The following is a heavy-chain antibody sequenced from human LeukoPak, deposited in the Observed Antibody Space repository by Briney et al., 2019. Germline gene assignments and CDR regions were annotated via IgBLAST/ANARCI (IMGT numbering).Heavy chain of an antibody. CDR1: GFTFSSYG. J-gene: IGHJ2*01. D-gene: IGHD2-21*01. V-gene: IGHV3-30*02. CDR3: AKERPIWLIDL. Sequence: GGSLRLSCAASGFTFSSYGTHWVRQAPGKGLEWVAFIRYDGSNKYYADSVKGRFTISRDNSKNTLYLQMNSLRAEDTAVYYCAKERPIWLIDLWGRGTLVTVSS. CDR2: IRYDGSNK.